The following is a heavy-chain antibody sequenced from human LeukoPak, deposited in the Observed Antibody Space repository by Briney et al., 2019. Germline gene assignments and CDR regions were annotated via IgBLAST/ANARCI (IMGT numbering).Heavy chain of an antibody. D-gene: IGHD2-2*02. CDR1: GFTFSSYE. V-gene: IGHV3-48*03. J-gene: IGHJ5*02. Sequence: GGPLRLSCAASGFTFSSYEMTWVRQAPGKGLEWVSYISGSGNTIYYADSVKGRFTISRDNARNSLYLQMNSLRAEDTAVYYCAREAIRWFDPWGQGTLVTVSS. CDR3: AREAIRWFDP. CDR2: ISGSGNTI.